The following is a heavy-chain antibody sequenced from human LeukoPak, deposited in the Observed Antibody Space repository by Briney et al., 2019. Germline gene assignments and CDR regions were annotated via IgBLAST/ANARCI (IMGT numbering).Heavy chain of an antibody. CDR3: ARVPHYHYYNMDV. CDR1: GDSISSYY. V-gene: IGHV4-4*07. J-gene: IGHJ6*03. Sequence: SETLSLTCTVSGDSISSYYWSWIRQPAGKGLEWIGRIYTSGSTYYNPSLKSRVTISVDTSKNQFSLKLSSVTAADTAVYYCARVPHYHYYNMDVWGKGTTVTVSS. CDR2: IYTSGST.